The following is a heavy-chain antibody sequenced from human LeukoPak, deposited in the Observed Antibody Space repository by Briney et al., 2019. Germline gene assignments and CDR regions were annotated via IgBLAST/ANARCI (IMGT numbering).Heavy chain of an antibody. D-gene: IGHD2-15*01. J-gene: IGHJ4*02. CDR1: GFTFSSYG. V-gene: IGHV3-23*01. CDR2: ISGSGGST. CDR3: AKFALRYYSGGSCHPFDY. Sequence: PGGSLRLSCAASGFTFSSYGMSWVRQAPGKGLEWVSAISGSGGSTYYADSVKGRFIISRDNSKNTLYLQMNSLRAEDTAVYYCAKFALRYYSGGSCHPFDYWGQGTLSPSPQ.